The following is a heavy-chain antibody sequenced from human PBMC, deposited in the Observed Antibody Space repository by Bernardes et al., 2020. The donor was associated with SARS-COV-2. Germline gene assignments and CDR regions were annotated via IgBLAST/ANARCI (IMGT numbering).Heavy chain of an antibody. J-gene: IGHJ6*02. CDR3: ATAPHYYYGLDV. CDR1: GFTFSSYG. V-gene: IGHV3-33*01. CDR2: IWYDGSNK. Sequence: SMRLSCSASGFTFSSYGMHWVRQAPGKGLEWVAVIWYDGSNKYYADSVKGRFTISRDNSKNTLFLQMSDLRAEDTAIYYCATAPHYYYGLDVWGQGTAVTVSS.